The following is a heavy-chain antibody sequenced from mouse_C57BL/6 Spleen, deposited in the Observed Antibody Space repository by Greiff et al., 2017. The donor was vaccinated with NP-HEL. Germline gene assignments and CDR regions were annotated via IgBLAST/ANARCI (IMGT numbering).Heavy chain of an antibody. V-gene: IGHV1-15*01. CDR3: TRSDYYGSRGDY. D-gene: IGHD1-1*01. CDR1: GYTFTDYE. J-gene: IGHJ4*01. CDR2: IDPESGGT. Sequence: VQLQQSGAELVRPGASVTLSCTASGYTFTDYEMHWVQQTPVHGLEWIGAIDPESGGTASNQKFKGKALLTAYKSSSTAYIGLRSLTSEDSAVYYCTRSDYYGSRGDYWGQGTSVTVSS.